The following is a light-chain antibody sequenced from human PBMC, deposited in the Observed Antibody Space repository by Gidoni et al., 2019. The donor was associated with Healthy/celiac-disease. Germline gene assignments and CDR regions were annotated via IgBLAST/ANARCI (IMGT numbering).Light chain of an antibody. CDR1: QSVSSY. Sequence: EIVLTQSLATLSLSPGERATLPCRASQSVSSYLAWYQQKPGQAPRLLIYDASNRATGIPARFSGSGSGTDFTLTISSLEPEDFAVYYCQQRSNWPTFGGGTKVEIK. CDR3: QQRSNWPT. V-gene: IGKV3-11*01. J-gene: IGKJ4*01. CDR2: DAS.